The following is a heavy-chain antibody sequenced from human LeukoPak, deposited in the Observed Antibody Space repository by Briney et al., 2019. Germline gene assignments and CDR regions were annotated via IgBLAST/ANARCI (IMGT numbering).Heavy chain of an antibody. Sequence: SETLSLTCAVYGGSFSGYYWSWIRQPPGKGLEWIGEISHSGSTNYNPSLESRVTISVDTSKNQFSLKLSSVTAADTAVYYCAAQYSGYVRLDYWGQGTLVTVSS. V-gene: IGHV4-34*01. J-gene: IGHJ4*02. D-gene: IGHD5-12*01. CDR2: ISHSGST. CDR1: GGSFSGYY. CDR3: AAQYSGYVRLDY.